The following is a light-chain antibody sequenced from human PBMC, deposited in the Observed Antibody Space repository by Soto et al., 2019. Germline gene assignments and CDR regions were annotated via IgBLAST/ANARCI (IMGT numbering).Light chain of an antibody. V-gene: IGLV2-8*01. CDR3: SSYGGSDNLV. Sequence: QSALTQPTSASGSPGQSVTISCTGTSSDVGGYNYVSWYQQHPGKAPELMIYEVNKRPSGVPDRFSGSKSGNTASLTVSGLQAEDEADYYCSSYGGSDNLVFGGGTKLTVL. CDR2: EVN. CDR1: SSDVGGYNY. J-gene: IGLJ2*01.